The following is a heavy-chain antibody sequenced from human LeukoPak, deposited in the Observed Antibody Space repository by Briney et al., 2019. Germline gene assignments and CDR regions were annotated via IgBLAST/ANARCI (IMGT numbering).Heavy chain of an antibody. CDR1: GGSISSYY. CDR2: IYYSGST. Sequence: SETLSLTCTVSGGSISSYYWSWIRQPPGKGLEWIGYIYYSGSTNYNPSLKSRVTISVDTSKNQFSLKLSSVTAADTAVYYCARDSRGSSFGWFDPWGQGTLVTVSS. V-gene: IGHV4-59*01. CDR3: ARDSRGSSFGWFDP. J-gene: IGHJ5*02. D-gene: IGHD6-6*01.